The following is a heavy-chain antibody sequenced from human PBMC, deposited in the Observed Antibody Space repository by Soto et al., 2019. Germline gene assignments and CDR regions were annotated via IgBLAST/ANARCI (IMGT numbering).Heavy chain of an antibody. CDR2: ISGSGSDT. J-gene: IGHJ2*01. CDR3: AKRRGDEYFDL. V-gene: IGHV3-23*01. Sequence: GGSLRLSCAASGLTFSSHVMSWVRQAPGKGLEWASAISGSGSDTYYAVSVKGRFTISRDNSKNTLYLQMNSLRAEDTAVYYCAKRRGDEYFDLWGRGTLVTVSS. CDR1: GLTFSSHV. D-gene: IGHD7-27*01.